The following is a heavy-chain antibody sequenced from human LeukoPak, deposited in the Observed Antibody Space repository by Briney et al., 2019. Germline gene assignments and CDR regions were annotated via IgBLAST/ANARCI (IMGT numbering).Heavy chain of an antibody. D-gene: IGHD2-2*02. J-gene: IGHJ6*02. CDR3: ATAPILRGEGGEHYKYGMDV. CDR1: GGSISSSSYY. CDR2: IYYSGRT. Sequence: SETLSLTRTVSGGSISSSSYYWGWIRQPPGKGLEWIGNIYYSGRTYYSPSLKSRVTISVDTSKNQFSLKLSSVTAADTAVYYCATAPILRGEGGEHYKYGMDVWGQGTTVIVSS. V-gene: IGHV4-39*01.